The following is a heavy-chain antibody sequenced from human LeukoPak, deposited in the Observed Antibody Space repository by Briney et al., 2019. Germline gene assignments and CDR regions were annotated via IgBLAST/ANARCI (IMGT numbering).Heavy chain of an antibody. D-gene: IGHD5-12*01. CDR3: ARGPPSYSGYGPYSY. V-gene: IGHV4-34*01. J-gene: IGHJ4*02. CDR1: GGSFSGYY. CDR2: INHSGST. Sequence: SETLSLTCAVHGGSFSGYYWSWIRQPPGKGLEWIGEINHSGSTNYNPSLKSRVTISVDTSKNRFSLKLRSVTAADTAVYYCARGPPSYSGYGPYSYWGQGTLVTVSS.